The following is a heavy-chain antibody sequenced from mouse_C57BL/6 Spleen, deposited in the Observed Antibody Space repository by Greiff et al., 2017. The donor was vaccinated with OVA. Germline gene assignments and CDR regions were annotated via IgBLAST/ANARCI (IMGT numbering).Heavy chain of an antibody. V-gene: IGHV1-64*01. Sequence: VQLQQPGAELVKPGASVKLSCKASGYTFTSYWMHWVKQRPGQGLEWIGMIHPNSGSTNYNEKFKSKATLTVDKSSSTAYMQLSSLTSEDSAVYDCARSGTSIWYAIDYWGQGTSVTVSS. CDR1: GYTFTSYW. CDR2: IHPNSGST. J-gene: IGHJ4*01. D-gene: IGHD4-1*01. CDR3: ARSGTSIWYAIDY.